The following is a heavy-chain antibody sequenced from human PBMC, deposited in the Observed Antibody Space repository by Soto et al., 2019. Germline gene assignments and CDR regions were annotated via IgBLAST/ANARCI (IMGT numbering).Heavy chain of an antibody. CDR1: GGSFSGYY. CDR2: INHSGST. V-gene: IGHV4-34*01. D-gene: IGHD3-3*01. Sequence: PSETLSLTCAVYGGSFSGYYWSWIRQPPGKGLEWIGEINHSGSTNYNPSLKSRVTISVDTSKNQFSLKLSSVTAADTAVYYCARAWRIFWCGYPLYGMDVWGQGPTFTVS. CDR3: ARAWRIFWCGYPLYGMDV. J-gene: IGHJ6*02.